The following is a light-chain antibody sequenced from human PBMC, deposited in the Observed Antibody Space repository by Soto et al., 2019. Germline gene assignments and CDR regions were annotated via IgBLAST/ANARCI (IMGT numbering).Light chain of an antibody. V-gene: IGKV1-5*03. CDR3: QQYNDYSWT. CDR2: KAS. CDR1: QSIGIW. J-gene: IGKJ1*01. Sequence: IQMTQSPSTLSASVGDRVAITCRASQSIGIWLAWYQQKPGKAPRLLIYKASSLESGVTSRFSGSGYVTEFTLTISSLQPDDFATYYCQQYNDYSWTFGQGTKVEIK.